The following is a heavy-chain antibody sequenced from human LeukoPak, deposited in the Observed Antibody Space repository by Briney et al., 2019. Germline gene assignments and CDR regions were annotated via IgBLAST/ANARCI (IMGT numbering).Heavy chain of an antibody. Sequence: GGSLRLSCAASGFTVSSNYMSWVRQAPGKGLEGVSVIYSGGRTYYTDSVKGRFTISGANAKNRLYLQRNSLRTEDTAVYYCARYRGRYGDEFPTDYWGQGTLVTVSS. CDR2: IYSGGRT. V-gene: IGHV3-53*01. CDR1: GFTVSSNY. J-gene: IGHJ4*02. CDR3: ARYRGRYGDEFPTDY. D-gene: IGHD4-17*01.